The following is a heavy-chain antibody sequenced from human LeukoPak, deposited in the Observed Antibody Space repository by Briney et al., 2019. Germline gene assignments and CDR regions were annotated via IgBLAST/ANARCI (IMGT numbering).Heavy chain of an antibody. CDR1: GFTFSSYW. CDR2: IKQDGSEK. CDR3: AREGSNYYFDY. Sequence: GGSLRLSCAASGFTFSSYWMSWVRQAPGKGLEWVANIKQDGSEKYYVDSVKDRFTISRDNAKNSLYLQMNSLRAEDTAVYYCAREGSNYYFDYWGQGTLVTVSS. J-gene: IGHJ4*02. V-gene: IGHV3-7*01. D-gene: IGHD4-11*01.